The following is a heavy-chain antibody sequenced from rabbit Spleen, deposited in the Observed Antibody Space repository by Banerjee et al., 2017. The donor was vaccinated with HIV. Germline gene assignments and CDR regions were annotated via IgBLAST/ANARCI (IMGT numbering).Heavy chain of an antibody. J-gene: IGHJ6*01. CDR3: ARDTGSSFSSYGMDL. Sequence: QSLEESGGDLVQPEGSLTLTCTASGFSFSSSYYMCWVRQAPGKGLEWIACIDTGSSGFTYFASWAKGRFTISKTSSTTVTLQMTSLTVADTATYFCARDTGSSFSSYGMDLWGQGTLVTVS. V-gene: IGHV1S40*01. CDR2: IDTGSSGFT. CDR1: GFSFSSSYY. D-gene: IGHD8-1*01.